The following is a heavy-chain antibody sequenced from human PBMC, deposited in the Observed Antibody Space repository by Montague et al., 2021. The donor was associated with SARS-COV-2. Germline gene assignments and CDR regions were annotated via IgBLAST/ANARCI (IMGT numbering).Heavy chain of an antibody. CDR2: XDWDDDK. CDR3: ARIRYDILTGYYYGMDV. Sequence: PALVKPTQTLTLTCTFSGFSLSTSGMCVSWIRQPPGKALEWLALXDWDDDKYYSTSLKTRLTISKDTSKNQVVLTMTNMDPVETATYYCARIRYDILTGYYYGMDVWGQGTTVTVSS. D-gene: IGHD3-9*01. J-gene: IGHJ6*02. V-gene: IGHV2-70*01. CDR1: GFSLSTSGMC.